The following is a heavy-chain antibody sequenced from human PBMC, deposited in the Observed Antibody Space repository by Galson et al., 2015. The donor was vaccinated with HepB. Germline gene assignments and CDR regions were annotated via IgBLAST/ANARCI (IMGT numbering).Heavy chain of an antibody. D-gene: IGHD3-22*01. CDR3: AKDSQTYYYDSSGPGWFDP. CDR2: ISGSGGST. Sequence: SLRLSCAASGFTFSSYAMSWVRQAPGKGLEWVSAISGSGGSTYYADSVKGRFTISRDNSKNTLYLQMNSLRAEDTAVYYCAKDSQTYYYDSSGPGWFDPWGQGTLVTVSS. J-gene: IGHJ5*02. V-gene: IGHV3-23*01. CDR1: GFTFSSYA.